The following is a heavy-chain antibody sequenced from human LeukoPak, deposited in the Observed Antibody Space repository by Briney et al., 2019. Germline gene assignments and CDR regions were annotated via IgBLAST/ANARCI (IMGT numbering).Heavy chain of an antibody. CDR3: AKDFPYSSSWSLFDY. J-gene: IGHJ4*02. V-gene: IGHV3-30*18. CDR2: ISYDGSNK. Sequence: PGRSLRLSCAASGFTFSSYGMHWVRQAPGKGLEWVAVISYDGSNKYYADSVKGRFTISRDNSKNTLYLQMNSLRAEDTAVCYCAKDFPYSSSWSLFDYWGQGTLVTVSS. CDR1: GFTFSSYG. D-gene: IGHD6-13*01.